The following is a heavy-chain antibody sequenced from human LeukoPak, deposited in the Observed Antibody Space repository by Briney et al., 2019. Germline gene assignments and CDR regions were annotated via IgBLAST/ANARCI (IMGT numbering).Heavy chain of an antibody. CDR3: GNRSMVRGLDY. Sequence: SQTLSLTCTVSGGSISSGYYYWSWIRQPPGKGLEWIRYIYYSGSTYYNPSLKSRVTISVDTSKSQYSLKLSSVTAADTAEYYFGNRSMVRGLDYWGQGTLVTVSS. CDR2: IYYSGST. J-gene: IGHJ4*02. D-gene: IGHD3-10*01. CDR1: GGSISSGYYY. V-gene: IGHV4-30-4*01.